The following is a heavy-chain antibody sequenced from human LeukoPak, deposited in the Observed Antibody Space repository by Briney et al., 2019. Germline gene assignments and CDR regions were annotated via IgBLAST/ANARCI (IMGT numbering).Heavy chain of an antibody. CDR1: GYTFTSYA. CDR2: INTNTGNP. Sequence: ASVKVSCKAPGYTFTSYAMNWVRQAPGQGLEWMGWINTNTGNPTHAQGFTGRFVFSLDTSVSTAYLQISSLKAEDTAVYYCARKRAGFWSGYWFDPWGQGTLVTVSS. V-gene: IGHV7-4-1*02. CDR3: ARKRAGFWSGYWFDP. D-gene: IGHD3-3*01. J-gene: IGHJ5*02.